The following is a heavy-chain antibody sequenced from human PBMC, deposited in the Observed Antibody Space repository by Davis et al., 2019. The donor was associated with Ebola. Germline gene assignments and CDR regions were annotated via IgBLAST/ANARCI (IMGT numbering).Heavy chain of an antibody. V-gene: IGHV3-15*01. CDR3: ATDGTAAGYFAY. D-gene: IGHD6-13*01. J-gene: IGHJ4*02. CDR2: IKSKRDDGTA. Sequence: GESLKISCVASGFTFSNAWMTWVRQAPGKGLEWIGRIKSKRDDGTAEYAAPVKGRFTIPRDDSKNMVFLQMNSLKTEDTAVYSCATDGTAAGYFAYWGQGSLVTVSS. CDR1: GFTFSNAW.